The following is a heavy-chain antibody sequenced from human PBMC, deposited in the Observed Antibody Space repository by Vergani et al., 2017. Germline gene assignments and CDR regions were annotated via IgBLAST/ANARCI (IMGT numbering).Heavy chain of an antibody. Sequence: EVQLVESGGGLVQPGGSLRLSCAASGFTVSSNYMSWVRQAPGKGLEWVSVIYSGGSTYYADSVEGRFTISRDNSKNTLYLQMNSLRAEDTAVYYCARIFVVVTATPGGFDYWGQGTLVTVSS. D-gene: IGHD2-21*02. CDR2: IYSGGST. CDR1: GFTVSSNY. CDR3: ARIFVVVTATPGGFDY. V-gene: IGHV3-66*02. J-gene: IGHJ4*02.